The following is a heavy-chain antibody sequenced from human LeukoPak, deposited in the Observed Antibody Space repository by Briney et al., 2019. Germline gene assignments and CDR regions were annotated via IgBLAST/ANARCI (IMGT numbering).Heavy chain of an antibody. CDR2: IRQDGIRQ. D-gene: IGHD3-22*01. CDR3: VRDDDYERDDMWYDALDV. CDR1: GFTFSKYW. V-gene: IGHV3-7*01. J-gene: IGHJ3*01. Sequence: GGSLRLSCAGSGFTFSKYWMTWVRQAPGKGLEWVANIRQDGIRQYYLDSVEGRFSMSRDNAQNSLFLQMNNLRVEDTAIYYCVRDDDYERDDMWYDALDVWGPGTRVTVSS.